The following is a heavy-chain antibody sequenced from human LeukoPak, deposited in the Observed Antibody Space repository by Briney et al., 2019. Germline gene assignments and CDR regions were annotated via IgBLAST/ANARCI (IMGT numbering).Heavy chain of an antibody. CDR1: GFTFSSYT. CDR2: ISSSTSTI. CDR3: ARDRGYCSSTSCYRWFDP. V-gene: IGHV3-48*01. D-gene: IGHD2-2*02. Sequence: GGSLRLSCAASGFTFSSYTMNWVRQAPGKRLEWVSSISSSTSTIHYADSVKGRFTIYRDNSKNTLYLQMNSLRAEDTAVYYCARDRGYCSSTSCYRWFDPWGQGTLVTVSP. J-gene: IGHJ5*02.